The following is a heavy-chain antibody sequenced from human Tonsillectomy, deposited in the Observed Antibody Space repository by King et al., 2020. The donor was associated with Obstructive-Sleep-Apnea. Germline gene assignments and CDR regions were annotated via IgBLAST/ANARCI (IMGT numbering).Heavy chain of an antibody. J-gene: IGHJ6*02. CDR2: IYYTGGS. V-gene: IGHV4-61*01. Sequence: LQLKESGPGLVKPSETLSLTCTVSGGSVRSGSSYGSWIRQSPGKGMEWIGYIYYTGGSNYNPSLKSRVTISVDTSKNQFSLKLTSVTAADTALYYCAREAGSTRTPWRLYVWGQGTTVIVSS. CDR3: AREAGSTRTPWRLYV. D-gene: IGHD1-1*01. CDR1: GGSVRSGSSY.